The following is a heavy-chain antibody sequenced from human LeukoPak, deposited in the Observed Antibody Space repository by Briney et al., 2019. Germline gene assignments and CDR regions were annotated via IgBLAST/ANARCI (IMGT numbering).Heavy chain of an antibody. CDR3: ARDSYGRTDY. CDR2: IYYSGST. J-gene: IGHJ4*02. CDR1: GGSISSYY. V-gene: IGHV4-59*01. Sequence: SETLSLTXTVSGGSISSYYWSWIRQPPGKGLEWIGYIYYSGSTNYNPSLKSRVTISVDTSKNQFSLKLSSVTAADTAVYYCARDSYGRTDYWGQGTLVTVSS. D-gene: IGHD5-18*01.